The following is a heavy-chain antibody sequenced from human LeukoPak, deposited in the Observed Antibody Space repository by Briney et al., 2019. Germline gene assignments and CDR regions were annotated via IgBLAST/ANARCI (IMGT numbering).Heavy chain of an antibody. J-gene: IGHJ4*02. Sequence: GASVKVSCKASGYTFTGYYMHWVRQAPGHGLEWMGWINPNSGGTNYVQKFQGRVTMTRDTSISTAYMELSRLRSDDTAVYSCARHNAIVTGYFDYWGQGTLVTVSS. D-gene: IGHD3-22*01. CDR2: INPNSGGT. CDR1: GYTFTGYY. V-gene: IGHV1-2*02. CDR3: ARHNAIVTGYFDY.